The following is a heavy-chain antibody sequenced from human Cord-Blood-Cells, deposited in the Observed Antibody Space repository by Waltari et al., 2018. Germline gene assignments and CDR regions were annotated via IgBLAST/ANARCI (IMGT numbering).Heavy chain of an antibody. D-gene: IGHD6-19*01. CDR2: IYTSGST. Sequence: QVQLQESGPGLVKPSQTLSLTCTVSGGSISSGSYYWSWIRQPAGKGLEWIGYIYTSGSTNYNPSRKSRVTIAVDTSKNQFSLKLSAVTAADTAVYYCARLTGYSSGWYAFDIWGQGTMVTVSS. CDR3: ARLTGYSSGWYAFDI. J-gene: IGHJ3*02. CDR1: GGSISSGSYY. V-gene: IGHV4-61*09.